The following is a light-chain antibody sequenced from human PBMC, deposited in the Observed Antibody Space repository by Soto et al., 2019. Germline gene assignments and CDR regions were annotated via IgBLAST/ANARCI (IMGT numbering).Light chain of an antibody. CDR1: KSIANNY. J-gene: IGKJ1*01. V-gene: IGKV3-20*01. CDR2: DAS. Sequence: EVALTQSPGTLSLSPGARATLSCRASKSIANNYLTWYQQKPGQAPRVLIYDASTRATGVPDRFSGSGSGTDFTLTISRLEPEDFALYYCQQYGSSPWTFGQGTKVEI. CDR3: QQYGSSPWT.